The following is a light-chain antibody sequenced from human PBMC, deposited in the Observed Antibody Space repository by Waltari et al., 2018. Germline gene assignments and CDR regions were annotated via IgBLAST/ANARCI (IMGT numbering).Light chain of an antibody. V-gene: IGKV1-6*01. Sequence: AIQMTQSPSSLSASVGDKDTITCWASQGIRNELGWYQQKPGKAPKLLIYAASSLQSGVPSRFSGSGYGTDFTLSISSLQPEDFATYYCLQDSNYPRTFGQGTKLELK. CDR1: QGIRNE. CDR2: AAS. CDR3: LQDSNYPRT. J-gene: IGKJ2*01.